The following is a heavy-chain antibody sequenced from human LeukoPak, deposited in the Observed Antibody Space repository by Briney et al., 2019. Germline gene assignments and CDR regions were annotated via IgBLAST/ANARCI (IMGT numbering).Heavy chain of an antibody. CDR2: IYSTGDA. CDR3: ARVLYDSRTFDY. V-gene: IGHV4-38-2*01. J-gene: IGHJ4*02. Sequence: SETLSLTCDVSGYSISSCYYWAWIRPTPGKVLQYIGMIYSTGDAYYSPSLKSRVTMSVDTSKNQFYLQLTSVTGADTAIYYCARVLYDSRTFDYWGQGTLVTVSS. CDR1: GYSISSCYY. D-gene: IGHD3-22*01.